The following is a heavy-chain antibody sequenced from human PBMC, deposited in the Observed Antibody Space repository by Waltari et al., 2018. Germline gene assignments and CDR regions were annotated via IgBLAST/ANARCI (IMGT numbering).Heavy chain of an antibody. CDR2: ISGRGVST. CDR3: AKEKGLAAAMFNDY. V-gene: IGHV3-23*04. CDR1: GITFSSYA. J-gene: IGHJ4*02. D-gene: IGHD6-13*01. Sequence: EVQLVESGGGLVQPGGSLRLSCAASGITFSSYAMSWVRQAPGKGLELVSAISGRGVSTYYADSVKGRFTISRDNSKNTLYLQMNSLRAEDTAVYYCAKEKGLAAAMFNDYWGQGTLVTVSS.